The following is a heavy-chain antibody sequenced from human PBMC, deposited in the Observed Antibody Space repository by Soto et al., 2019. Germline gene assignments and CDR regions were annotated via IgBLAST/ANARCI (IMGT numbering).Heavy chain of an antibody. CDR1: GYTFTSYA. Sequence: GASLKVSCKASGYTFTSYAMRWVRQAPGQRLEWMGWINAGNGNTKYSQKFQGRVTITRDTSASTAYMELSSLRSEDTAVYYCAVESSYYDSSGYYSSAFDIWGQGTMVTVSS. CDR3: AVESSYYDSSGYYSSAFDI. D-gene: IGHD3-22*01. J-gene: IGHJ3*02. V-gene: IGHV1-3*01. CDR2: INAGNGNT.